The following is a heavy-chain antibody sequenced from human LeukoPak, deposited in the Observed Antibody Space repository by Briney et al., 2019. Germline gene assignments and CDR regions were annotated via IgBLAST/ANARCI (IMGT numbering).Heavy chain of an antibody. CDR1: GFTFSSYA. V-gene: IGHV3-23*01. D-gene: IGHD6-13*01. J-gene: IGHJ4*02. Sequence: PGGSLRLSCAASGFTFSSYAMSWVRQAPGKGLEWVSAISGSGGSTYYADSVKGRFTISRDNSKNTLYLQMNSLRAEDTAVYYCAKLPYRLIAAAGTVFDYWGQGTLVTVSS. CDR3: AKLPYRLIAAAGTVFDY. CDR2: ISGSGGST.